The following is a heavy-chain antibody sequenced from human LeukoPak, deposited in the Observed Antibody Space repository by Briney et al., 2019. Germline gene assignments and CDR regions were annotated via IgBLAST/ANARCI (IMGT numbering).Heavy chain of an antibody. CDR3: ARGPPPGYCTNGVCYQADYYYYYGMDV. V-gene: IGHV1-8*02. CDR1: GGAFSSYA. Sequence: GASVKVSCKASGGAFSSYAISWVRQATGQGLEWMGWMNPNSGNTGYAQKFQGRVTMTRNTSISTAYMELSSLRSEDTAVYYCARGPPPGYCTNGVCYQADYYYYYGMDVWGQGTTVTVSS. CDR2: MNPNSGNT. D-gene: IGHD2-8*01. J-gene: IGHJ6*02.